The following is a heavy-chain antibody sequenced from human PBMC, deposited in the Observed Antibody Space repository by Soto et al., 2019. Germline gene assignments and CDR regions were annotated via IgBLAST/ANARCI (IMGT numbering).Heavy chain of an antibody. V-gene: IGHV5-51*01. CDR2: IFPSDSDT. Sequence: WELMKISYRTAGYKFTSSGSAWVRQKPGKGLEWMGIIFPSDSDTRYRPSFQGQVTISADRSTSTVFLQWASLKASDTAVYFCARKDKSGYFNWFDPWGQGTLVTVPS. CDR1: GYKFTSSG. D-gene: IGHD3-22*01. J-gene: IGHJ5*02. CDR3: ARKDKSGYFNWFDP.